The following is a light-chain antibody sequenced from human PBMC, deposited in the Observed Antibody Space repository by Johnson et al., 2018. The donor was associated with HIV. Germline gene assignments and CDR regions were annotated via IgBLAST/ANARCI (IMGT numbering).Light chain of an antibody. Sequence: SVLTQPPSVYAAPGQKVTISCSGNSSNIGNNYVSWFQHLPGTAPKLLIYDNNKRPSGIPDRISGSKSGTSATLGITGLQTGDEADYYCGTWDSRLNAGHVFGTGTKVTVL. J-gene: IGLJ1*01. CDR2: DNN. CDR3: GTWDSRLNAGHV. CDR1: SSNIGNNY. V-gene: IGLV1-51*01.